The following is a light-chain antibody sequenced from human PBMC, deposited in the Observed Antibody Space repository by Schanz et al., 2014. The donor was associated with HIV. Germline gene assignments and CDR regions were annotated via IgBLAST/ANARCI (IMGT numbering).Light chain of an antibody. CDR3: QQYYSTPT. CDR2: WAS. V-gene: IGKV4-1*01. Sequence: DIVMTQSPDSLAVSLGERATINCKSSQSVLYSSNNKNPLAWYQQKPGQPPKLLIYWASTRESGVPDRFSASGSGTDFTLTISSLQAEDVAVYYCQQYYSTPTFGQGTRVEIK. CDR1: QSVLYSSNNKNP. J-gene: IGKJ1*01.